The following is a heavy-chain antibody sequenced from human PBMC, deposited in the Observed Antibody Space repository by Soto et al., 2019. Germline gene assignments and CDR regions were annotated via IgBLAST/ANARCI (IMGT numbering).Heavy chain of an antibody. CDR3: ARQVYAAIGY. D-gene: IGHD5-18*01. CDR2: INHSGSA. CDR1: GGSFSVYY. V-gene: IGHV4-34*01. Sequence: SETLSLTCAIYGGSFSVYYGIWIRQSPGKGLEWIGEINHSGSANYNPSLKSRVTISIDTSKNQISLNLASVTAADTAVYYCARQVYAAIGYWGQGTLVTVSS. J-gene: IGHJ4*02.